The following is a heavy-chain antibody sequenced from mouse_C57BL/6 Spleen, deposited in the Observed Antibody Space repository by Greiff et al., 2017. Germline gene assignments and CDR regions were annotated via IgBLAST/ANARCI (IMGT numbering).Heavy chain of an antibody. CDR3: ARRQDSYEGYYYCDY. J-gene: IGHJ2*01. CDR2: IYPGDGDT. D-gene: IGHD2-3*01. CDR1: GYAFSSYW. V-gene: IGHV1-80*01. Sequence: QVQLQQSGAELVKPGASVKISCKASGYAFSSYWMNWVKQRPGKGLEWIGQIYPGDGDTNYNGKFKGKATLTADKSSSTAYMQLSSLTSEDSAVYFCARRQDSYEGYYYCDYWGQGTTLTVSS.